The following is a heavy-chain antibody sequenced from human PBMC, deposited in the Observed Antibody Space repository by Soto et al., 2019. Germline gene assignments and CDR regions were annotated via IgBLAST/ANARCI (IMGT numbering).Heavy chain of an antibody. Sequence: QVQLVESGGGVVQPGRSLRLSCAASGFTFSSYGMHWVRQAPGEGLEWVAVIWYDGSNKYYADSVKGRFTISRDNSKNTLYLQMNSLRAEDTAVYYCASEYCSGGSCYYYGMDVWGQGTTVTVSS. CDR1: GFTFSSYG. J-gene: IGHJ6*02. CDR3: ASEYCSGGSCYYYGMDV. D-gene: IGHD2-15*01. CDR2: IWYDGSNK. V-gene: IGHV3-33*01.